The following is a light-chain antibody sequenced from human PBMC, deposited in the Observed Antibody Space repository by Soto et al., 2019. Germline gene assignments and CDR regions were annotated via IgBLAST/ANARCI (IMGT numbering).Light chain of an antibody. CDR1: QSVSSS. CDR2: GAS. V-gene: IGKV3-15*01. J-gene: IGKJ1*01. CDR3: QQYNNWPPWT. Sequence: EIVMTQSPATLSGSAGERAILSGRASQSVSSSLAWYQQKPGQAPRLLIYGASTRATGIPARFSGSGSGTEFTLTISSLQSEDFAVYYCQQYNNWPPWTFGQGTKVDI.